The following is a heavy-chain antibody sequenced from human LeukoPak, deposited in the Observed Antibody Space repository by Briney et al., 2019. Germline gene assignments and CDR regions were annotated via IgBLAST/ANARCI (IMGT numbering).Heavy chain of an antibody. V-gene: IGHV1-2*02. CDR3: ARDCEHLASGWPGCFDY. Sequence: ASVKVSCKASGYTFTGYYMHWVRQAPVQGLEWMGWINPNTGGTNYAQKFQGRVTMTRDTSISTAYMELSRLRSDDTAVYYCARDCEHLASGWPGCFDYWGQGTLVTVSS. J-gene: IGHJ4*02. CDR2: INPNTGGT. CDR1: GYTFTGYY. D-gene: IGHD6-19*01.